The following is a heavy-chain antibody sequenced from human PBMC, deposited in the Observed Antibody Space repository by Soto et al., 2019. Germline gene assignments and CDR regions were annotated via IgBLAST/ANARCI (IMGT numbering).Heavy chain of an antibody. Sequence: QVQLIQSGAEVKKPGASVNVSCKNSGYRFTGYYLHWVRQAPGQGLEWMGWIKANTGGTDYAQKFQGRVTLTRDTSTGTVYMRLNSLTFDDTAVYYCARDVGPAEYDSSGYSDWGGPFDNGGQGTLVTVSS. V-gene: IGHV1-2*02. CDR3: ARDVGPAEYDSSGYSDWGGPFDN. J-gene: IGHJ4*02. CDR1: GYRFTGYY. D-gene: IGHD3-22*01. CDR2: IKANTGGT.